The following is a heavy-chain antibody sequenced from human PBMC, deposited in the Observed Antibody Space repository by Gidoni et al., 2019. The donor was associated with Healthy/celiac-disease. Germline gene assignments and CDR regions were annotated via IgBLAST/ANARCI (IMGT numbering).Heavy chain of an antibody. V-gene: IGHV4-34*01. CDR2: INHRGRT. Sequence: QVQLQQWGAGLLKPSETLSLTCAVYGGSFSGYSWSWIRQPPGKGREWIGEINHRGRTNYNPSIKSRVTISVETSKNQFSLKLSSVTAADTAVYYCARWRGVRVHYYDSSGYYDYWGQGTLVTVAA. J-gene: IGHJ4*02. CDR3: ARWRGVRVHYYDSSGYYDY. D-gene: IGHD3-22*01. CDR1: GGSFSGYS.